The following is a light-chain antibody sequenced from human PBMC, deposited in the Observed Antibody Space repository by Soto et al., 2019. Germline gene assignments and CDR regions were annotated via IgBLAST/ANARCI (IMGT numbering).Light chain of an antibody. CDR1: QSISSW. J-gene: IGKJ1*01. V-gene: IGKV1-5*01. CDR2: DAS. CDR3: QQYNTYPET. Sequence: DMQVTQYPSTLSASVGDRVTITCRASQSISSWLAWYQQKAGKAPKLLIYDASTLESGVPSRFSGSGSGTEFTLTITSLQPDDFATYYCQQYNTYPETFGQGTKVDIK.